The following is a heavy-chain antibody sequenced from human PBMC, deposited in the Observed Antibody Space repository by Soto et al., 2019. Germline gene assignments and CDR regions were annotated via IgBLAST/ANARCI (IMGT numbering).Heavy chain of an antibody. CDR2: INHSGST. D-gene: IGHD6-13*01. J-gene: IGHJ4*02. Sequence: SETLSLTCAVYGGSFSGYYWSWIRQPPGKGLEWIGEINHSGSTNYNPSLKSRVTISVDTSKNQFSLKLSSVTAADTAVYYCARDHQFGSNWAFDYWGQGALVTVSS. V-gene: IGHV4-34*01. CDR3: ARDHQFGSNWAFDY. CDR1: GGSFSGYY.